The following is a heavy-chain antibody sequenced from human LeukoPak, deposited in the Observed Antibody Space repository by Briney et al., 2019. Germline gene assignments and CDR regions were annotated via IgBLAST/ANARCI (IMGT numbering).Heavy chain of an antibody. CDR3: ARDSSSWYESYYMDV. D-gene: IGHD6-13*01. CDR1: GFTFSSYA. CDR2: ISSNGGST. V-gene: IGHV3-64*01. J-gene: IGHJ6*03. Sequence: GGSLRLSCAASGFTFSSYAVHWVRQAPGRGLEYVSAISSNGGSTHYANSVKGRFTISRDNSKNTLYLQMGSLRAEDMAVYYCARDSSSWYESYYMDVWGKGTTVTVSS.